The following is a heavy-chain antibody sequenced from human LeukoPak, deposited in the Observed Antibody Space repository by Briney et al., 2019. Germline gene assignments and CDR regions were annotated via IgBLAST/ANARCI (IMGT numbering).Heavy chain of an antibody. Sequence: GRSLRLSCTASGFTFSNYGMHWVRQAPGKGLEWVAVISYDGSNEYYADSVKGRFTISRDNSKNTLFLQMNSLRPEDTTVYHCAKVALFSGYYPPFDYWGQGTLVTVSS. J-gene: IGHJ4*02. CDR3: AKVALFSGYYPPFDY. CDR1: GFTFSNYG. CDR2: ISYDGSNE. V-gene: IGHV3-30*18. D-gene: IGHD3-22*01.